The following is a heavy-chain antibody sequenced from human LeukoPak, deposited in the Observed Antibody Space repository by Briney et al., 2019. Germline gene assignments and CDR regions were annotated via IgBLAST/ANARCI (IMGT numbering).Heavy chain of an antibody. J-gene: IGHJ4*02. CDR2: IIPIFGTA. CDR3: ARAPEMATLHFDY. CDR1: GGTFSSYA. D-gene: IGHD5-24*01. V-gene: IGHV1-69*05. Sequence: SVKVSCKASGGTFSSYAISWVRQAPGQGLEWMGGIIPIFGTANYAQKFQGRVTITTDESTSTAYMELSSLRSEGTAVYDCARAPEMATLHFDYWGQGTLVTVSS.